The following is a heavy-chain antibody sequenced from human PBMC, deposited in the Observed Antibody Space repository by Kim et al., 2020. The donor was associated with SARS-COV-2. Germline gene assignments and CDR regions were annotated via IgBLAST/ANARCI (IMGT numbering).Heavy chain of an antibody. V-gene: IGHV3-11*01. D-gene: IGHD2-2*01. CDR2: TI. J-gene: IGHJ4*02. Sequence: TIYYADSVKGRFTISRDNAKNSLYLQMNSLRAEDTAVYYCARLVPAAIGYWGQGTLVTVSS. CDR3: ARLVPAAIGY.